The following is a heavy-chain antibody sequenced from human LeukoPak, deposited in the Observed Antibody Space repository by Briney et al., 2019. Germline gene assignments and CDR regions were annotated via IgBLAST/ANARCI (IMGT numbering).Heavy chain of an antibody. CDR1: GYTFTGYY. V-gene: IGHV1-2*02. CDR3: ARDKYYYGSGSYYRKTDFDY. Sequence: ASVKVSCKASGYTFTGYYMHWVRQAPGQGLEWMGWINPNSGGTNYAQKFQGRVTMTRDTSISTAYMELSRLRSDDTAVYYCARDKYYYGSGSYYRKTDFDYWGQGTLVTVSS. CDR2: INPNSGGT. J-gene: IGHJ4*02. D-gene: IGHD3-10*01.